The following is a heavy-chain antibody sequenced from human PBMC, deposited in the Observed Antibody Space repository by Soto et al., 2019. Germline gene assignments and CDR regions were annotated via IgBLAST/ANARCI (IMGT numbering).Heavy chain of an antibody. CDR3: ARGGSSWSAEYYQH. J-gene: IGHJ1*01. Sequence: QVQLVQSGAEVKKPGASVKVSCKDSGYIFSNFGISWVRQAPGQGPEWMGWISGYIGNTKYAQTVQGRVTMTTDKSTSTAYKELRSLRSDDTAVYYCARGGSSWSAEYYQHWGQGTPVIVSS. D-gene: IGHD6-13*01. V-gene: IGHV1-18*01. CDR1: GYIFSNFG. CDR2: ISGYIGNT.